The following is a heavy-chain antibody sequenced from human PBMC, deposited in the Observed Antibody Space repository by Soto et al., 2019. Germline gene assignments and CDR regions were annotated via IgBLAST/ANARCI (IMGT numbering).Heavy chain of an antibody. D-gene: IGHD3-16*01. CDR1: GGSISSYY. CDR2: IYYSGST. V-gene: IGHV4-59*01. Sequence: PSETLSLTCTVXGGSISSYYWSWIRQPPGKGLEWIGYIYYSGSTNYNPSLKSRVTISVDTSKNQFSLKLSSVTAADTAVYYCARRYGGNFDYWGQGTLVTVSS. J-gene: IGHJ4*02. CDR3: ARRYGGNFDY.